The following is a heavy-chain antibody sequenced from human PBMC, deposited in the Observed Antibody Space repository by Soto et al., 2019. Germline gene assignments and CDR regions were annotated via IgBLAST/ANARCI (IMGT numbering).Heavy chain of an antibody. J-gene: IGHJ4*02. Sequence: VGPPRLSSTASGFTCSGYAIHWVREAPGKGLEWVAVISRDGTNKYYVDSVKGRFTISRDNSRNTLYLQMNSLRHEDAAVYYCARSRSGAVVDSFDFWGQGTLVTVSS. D-gene: IGHD3-10*01. CDR1: GFTCSGYA. V-gene: IGHV3-30*04. CDR2: ISRDGTNK. CDR3: ARSRSGAVVDSFDF.